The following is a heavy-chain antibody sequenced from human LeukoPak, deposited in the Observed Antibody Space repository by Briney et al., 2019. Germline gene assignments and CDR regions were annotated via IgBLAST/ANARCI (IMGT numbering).Heavy chain of an antibody. CDR1: GGSITSYH. Sequence: SETLSLTCTVSGGSITSYHYSWIRQPPGKGLEWIGYIYYSGSTNYNPSLKSRVTISVDTSKNQFSLKLSSVTAADTAVYYCARGGSGTYYHYWGQGTLVTASS. V-gene: IGHV4-59*01. CDR3: ARGGSGTYYHY. J-gene: IGHJ4*02. CDR2: IYYSGST. D-gene: IGHD1-26*01.